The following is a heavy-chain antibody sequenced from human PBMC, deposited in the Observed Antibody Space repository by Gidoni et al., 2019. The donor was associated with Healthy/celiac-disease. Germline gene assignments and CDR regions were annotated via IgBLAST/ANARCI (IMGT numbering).Heavy chain of an antibody. CDR3: ARDNYDFWSGYPNYYYYYGMDV. J-gene: IGHJ6*02. V-gene: IGHV4-61*01. Sequence: QVQLQESGPGLVKPSETLSLTCTVSGGSVSRGSYYWSWIRQPPGKGLEWIGYIYYSGSTNYNPSLKSRVTISVDTSKNQFSLKLSSVTAADTAVYYCARDNYDFWSGYPNYYYYYGMDVWGQGTTVTVSS. CDR2: IYYSGST. D-gene: IGHD3-3*01. CDR1: GGSVSRGSYY.